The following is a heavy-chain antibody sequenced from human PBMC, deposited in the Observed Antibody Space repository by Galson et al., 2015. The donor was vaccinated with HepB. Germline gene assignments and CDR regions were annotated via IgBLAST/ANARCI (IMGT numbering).Heavy chain of an antibody. J-gene: IGHJ3*02. Sequence: SLRLSCAASGFTFSSYAMSWVRQAPGKGLEWVSAISGSGGSTYYADSVKGRFTISRDNSKNTLYLQMNSLRAEGTAVYYCAKDALWFGELLPPGAFDIWGQGTMVTVSS. V-gene: IGHV3-23*01. CDR2: ISGSGGST. CDR1: GFTFSSYA. CDR3: AKDALWFGELLPPGAFDI. D-gene: IGHD3-10*01.